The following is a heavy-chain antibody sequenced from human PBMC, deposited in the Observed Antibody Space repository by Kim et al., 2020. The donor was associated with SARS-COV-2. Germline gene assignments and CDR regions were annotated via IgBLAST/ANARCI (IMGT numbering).Heavy chain of an antibody. V-gene: IGHV3-33*01. D-gene: IGHD2-8*01. Sequence: GGSLRLSCAASGFTFSSYGMHWVRQAPGKGLEWVAVIWYDGSNKYYADSVKGRFTISRDNSKNTLYLQMNSLRAEDTAVYYCARDLITKVHYYYYGMDVWGQGTTVTVSS. CDR3: ARDLITKVHYYYYGMDV. CDR1: GFTFSSYG. CDR2: IWYDGSNK. J-gene: IGHJ6*02.